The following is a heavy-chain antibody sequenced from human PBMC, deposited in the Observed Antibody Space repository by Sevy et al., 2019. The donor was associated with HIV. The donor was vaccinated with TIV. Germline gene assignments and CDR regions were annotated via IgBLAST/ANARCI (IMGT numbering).Heavy chain of an antibody. CDR1: GGSLISPTFY. J-gene: IGHJ5*01. V-gene: IGHV4-39*02. CDR2: MHYGGNT. Sequence: SETLSITCTASGGSLISPTFYWGWVRQPPGERLEWIAAMHYGGNTYYNPSLKGRVAMSVDTSKNQFSLNLTSVTAADAAVYHCVRDHHLRGLHWFDSWGQGALVTVSS. CDR3: VRDHHLRGLHWFDS. D-gene: IGHD3-16*01.